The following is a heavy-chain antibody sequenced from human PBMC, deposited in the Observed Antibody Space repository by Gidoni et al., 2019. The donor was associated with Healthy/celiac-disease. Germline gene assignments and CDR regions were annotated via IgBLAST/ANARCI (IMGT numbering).Heavy chain of an antibody. CDR2: IMSSSSYT. J-gene: IGHJ3*02. Sequence: QVEMVESGGGLVKPGGSLRLSWAASDFTVSDYYMSWIRQAPGKGLDWVSYIMSSSSYTNYADSVNGRFTISIDNAKNSLYLQMNSLRAEDTAVYYCARGAVVPAAEGACDIWGQGTMVTVSS. D-gene: IGHD2-2*01. V-gene: IGHV3-11*06. CDR3: ARGAVVPAAEGACDI. CDR1: DFTVSDYY.